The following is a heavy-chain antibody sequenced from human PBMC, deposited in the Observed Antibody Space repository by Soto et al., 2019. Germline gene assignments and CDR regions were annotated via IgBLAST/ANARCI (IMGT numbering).Heavy chain of an antibody. V-gene: IGHV3-21*01. CDR2: ISSSSSYI. CDR3: AGHVGLGWLDAFDI. J-gene: IGHJ3*02. Sequence: EVQLVESGGGLVKPGGSLRLSCAASGFTFSSYSMNWVRQAPGKGLEWVSSISSSSSYIYYADSVKGRFTIARDNAKNSLYLRMNSLRAEDTAVYDCAGHVGLGWLDAFDIWGQGGMVTVSS. D-gene: IGHD2-21*01. CDR1: GFTFSSYS.